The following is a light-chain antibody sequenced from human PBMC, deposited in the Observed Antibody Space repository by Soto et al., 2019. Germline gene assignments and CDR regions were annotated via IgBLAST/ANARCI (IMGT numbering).Light chain of an antibody. J-gene: IGLJ3*02. CDR3: VLYMGSGIWV. CDR2: NTN. CDR1: SGSVSTTYY. Sequence: QTVVTQEPSFSVSPGRTVTLTCGLSSGSVSTTYYPSWYQQTPGQTPRTLIYNTNTRSSGVPDRFSGSILGDKAALTITGAQADEECDYYWVLYMGSGIWVFGGGNNLTVL. V-gene: IGLV8-61*01.